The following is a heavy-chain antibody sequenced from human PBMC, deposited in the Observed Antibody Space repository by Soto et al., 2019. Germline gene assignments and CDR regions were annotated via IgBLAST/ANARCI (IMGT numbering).Heavy chain of an antibody. CDR3: RSSSRYSTDV. V-gene: IGHV4-39*01. J-gene: IGHJ6*02. D-gene: IGHD6-13*01. Sequence: SETLSLTCTVSGASIRSSAYWGWIRQPPGKGLEWIGSIYSIGNTYYNPSLKSGVTISADTSKNQFSLNLISVTAADTAVYYCRSSSRYSTDVWGQGTTVTVS. CDR1: GASIRSSAY. CDR2: IYSIGNT.